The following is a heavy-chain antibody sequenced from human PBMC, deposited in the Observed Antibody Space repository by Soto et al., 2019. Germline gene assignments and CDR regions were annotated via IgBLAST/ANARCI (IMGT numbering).Heavy chain of an antibody. D-gene: IGHD4-17*01. CDR1: GGTFSSYA. J-gene: IGHJ4*02. CDR2: VIPIFGTA. CDR3: ARDRLDYGCNPNYFDY. Sequence: QVQLVQSGAEVKKPGSSVKVSCKASGGTFSSYAISWVRQAPGQGLEWMGGVIPIFGTANYAQKFQGRVTITADESTSTAYRELSSLRSEDTAVYYCARDRLDYGCNPNYFDYWGQGTLVTVSS. V-gene: IGHV1-69*01.